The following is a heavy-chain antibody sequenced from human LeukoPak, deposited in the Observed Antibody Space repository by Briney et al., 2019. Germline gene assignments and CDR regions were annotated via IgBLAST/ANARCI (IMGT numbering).Heavy chain of an antibody. V-gene: IGHV3-23*01. D-gene: IGHD1-26*01. CDR2: ISGSGDST. J-gene: IGHJ5*02. Sequence: PGASLRLSCAASGFTFTTYAMNWVGQAPGKGLEWVSVISGSGDSTYYADSVKGRFTISRDNSKNTLYLQMNSLRAEDTAVYYCAKPRIVGVKGLDPWGQGTLVTVSS. CDR3: AKPRIVGVKGLDP. CDR1: GFTFTTYA.